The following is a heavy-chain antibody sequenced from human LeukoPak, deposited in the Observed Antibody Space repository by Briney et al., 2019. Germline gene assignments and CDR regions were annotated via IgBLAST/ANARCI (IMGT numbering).Heavy chain of an antibody. D-gene: IGHD2-8*02. V-gene: IGHV3-66*01. CDR3: AKDTSEGYCDY. CDR2: IYSGGST. Sequence: PGGSLRLSCAASGFTVSSNYMSWVRQAPGKGLEWVSVIYSGGSTYYADSVKGRFTISRDNSKNTLYLQMSSLRADDTAVYYCAKDTSEGYCDYWGQGTLVTVSS. CDR1: GFTVSSNY. J-gene: IGHJ4*02.